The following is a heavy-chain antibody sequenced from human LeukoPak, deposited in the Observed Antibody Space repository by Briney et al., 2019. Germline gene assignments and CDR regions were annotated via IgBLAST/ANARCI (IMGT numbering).Heavy chain of an antibody. V-gene: IGHV3-23*01. CDR1: GFSLSSYA. D-gene: IGHD1-1*01. Sequence: PGGSLRLSCAASGFSLSSYAMSWVRQASGKGLEWVSANSGSGGSTYYADSVKGRFTISRDNSKNTLYLQMNSLRAEDTAVYYCAKFAGSGTTSYYYYGMDVWGQGTTVTVSS. CDR2: NSGSGGST. CDR3: AKFAGSGTTSYYYYGMDV. J-gene: IGHJ6*02.